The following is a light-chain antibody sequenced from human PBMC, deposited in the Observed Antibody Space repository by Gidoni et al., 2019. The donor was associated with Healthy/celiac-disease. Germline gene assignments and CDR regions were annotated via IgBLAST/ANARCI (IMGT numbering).Light chain of an antibody. Sequence: EIVLTQSPATLSLSPGERATLSCRASQSVSSYLAWYQQKPGQAPSLLIYDASNRATGIPARFSGSGSETDFTLTISSLEPEDFAVYYCQQRSNWPWTFGQGTKVEIK. CDR1: QSVSSY. J-gene: IGKJ1*01. V-gene: IGKV3-11*01. CDR3: QQRSNWPWT. CDR2: DAS.